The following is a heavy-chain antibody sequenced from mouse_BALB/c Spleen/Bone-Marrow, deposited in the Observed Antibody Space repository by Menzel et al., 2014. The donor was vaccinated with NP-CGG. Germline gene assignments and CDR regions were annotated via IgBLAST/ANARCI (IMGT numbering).Heavy chain of an antibody. D-gene: IGHD2-14*01. CDR2: INPSNGRT. J-gene: IGHJ2*01. CDR3: ARWYEGY. Sequence: VQLQQSGAELVKPGASVKLSCKASGYTFTSYWMHWVKQSPGQGLEWIGEINPSNGRTNYNEKFKSKATLTVDKSSSTAYMQLSSLASEDSAVYYCARWYEGYWGQGTTLTVSS. V-gene: IGHV1S81*02. CDR1: GYTFTSYW.